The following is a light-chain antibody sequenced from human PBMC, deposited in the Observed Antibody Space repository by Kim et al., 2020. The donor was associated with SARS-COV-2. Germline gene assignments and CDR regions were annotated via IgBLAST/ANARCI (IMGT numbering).Light chain of an antibody. J-gene: IGLJ3*02. CDR3: SSYTSASTVM. V-gene: IGLV2-14*03. CDR2: DVT. Sequence: GQSITISCTGTNNDVGGFDFVSCYQQHPGKVPNLIIYDVTNRPSGVSNRFSASKSDNTASLTISGLQAEDEADYYCSSYTSASTVMFGGGTQLTVL. CDR1: NNDVGGFDF.